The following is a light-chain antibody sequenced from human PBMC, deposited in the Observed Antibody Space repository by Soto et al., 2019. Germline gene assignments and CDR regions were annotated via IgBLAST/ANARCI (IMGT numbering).Light chain of an antibody. J-gene: IGLJ1*01. Sequence: QSALTQPPSASGSPGQSVTISCTGTSSDVGGYNYVSWYQQHPGKAPKLMIYEVSKRPSGVPDRFSGSKSGNTASLTVSGLQAEDEADYFCQVWDITSDQYLFGTGTKVTVL. V-gene: IGLV2-8*01. CDR1: SSDVGGYNY. CDR3: QVWDITSDQYL. CDR2: EVS.